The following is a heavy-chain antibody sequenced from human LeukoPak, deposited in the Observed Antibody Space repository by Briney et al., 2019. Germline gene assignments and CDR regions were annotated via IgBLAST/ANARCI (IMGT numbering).Heavy chain of an antibody. J-gene: IGHJ6*02. CDR3: ARAPYYYGMDV. V-gene: IGHV1-2*02. CDR1: GYTFTSYD. CDR2: INPNSGGT. Sequence: ASVKVSCKASGYTFTSYDINWVRQATGQGLEWMGWINPNSGGTNYAQKFQGRVTMTRDTSISTAYMELSRLRSDDTAVYYCARAPYYYGMDVWGQGTTVTVSS.